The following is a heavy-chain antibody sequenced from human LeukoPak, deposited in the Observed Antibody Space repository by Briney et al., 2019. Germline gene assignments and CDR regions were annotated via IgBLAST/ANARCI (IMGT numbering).Heavy chain of an antibody. CDR1: GGSFSGYC. Sequence: LSLTCAVYGGSFSGYCWSWIRQAPGKGLEWVSYISSSGSTIYYADSVKGRFTISRDNAKNSLYLQMNSLRAEDTAVYYCARGIAVAGTVYWGQGTLVTVSS. CDR2: ISSSGSTI. V-gene: IGHV3-11*04. D-gene: IGHD6-19*01. CDR3: ARGIAVAGTVY. J-gene: IGHJ4*02.